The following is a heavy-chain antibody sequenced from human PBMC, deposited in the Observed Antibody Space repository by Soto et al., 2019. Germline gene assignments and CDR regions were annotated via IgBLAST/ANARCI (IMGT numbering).Heavy chain of an antibody. J-gene: IGHJ6*02. CDR1: GGSISSYY. CDR2: IYYSGST. CDR3: ARDAGSGRHDSYYYYGMDV. V-gene: IGHV4-59*01. D-gene: IGHD3-10*01. Sequence: SETLSLTCTVSGGSISSYYWSWIRQPPGKGLEWIGYIYYSGSTNYNPSLKSRVTISVDTSKNQFSLKLSSVTAEDTAVYYCARDAGSGRHDSYYYYGMDVWGQGTTVTVSS.